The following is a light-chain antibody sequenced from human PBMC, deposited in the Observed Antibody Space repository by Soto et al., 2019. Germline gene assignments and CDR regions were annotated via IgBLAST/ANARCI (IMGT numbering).Light chain of an antibody. V-gene: IGKV3-20*01. CDR2: GAS. Sequence: DIVMTQSPGTLSLSPGERATLSCRASQSVSSSYLAWYQQQPGQAPRLLIYGASSRATGIPDRFSGSGSGTDFTLTISRLEPEDFAVYYCQQYGSSPGTFGQGTKVDIK. CDR1: QSVSSSY. CDR3: QQYGSSPGT. J-gene: IGKJ1*01.